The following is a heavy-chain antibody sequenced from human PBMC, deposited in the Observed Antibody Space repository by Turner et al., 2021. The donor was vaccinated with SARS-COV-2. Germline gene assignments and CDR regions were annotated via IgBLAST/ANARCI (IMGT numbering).Heavy chain of an antibody. J-gene: IGHJ4*02. CDR2: ITSSDT. D-gene: IGHD3-22*01. V-gene: IGHV3-21*01. CDR3: VRDKDSSDYYY. Sequence: EVQLVESGGGLVKPGGSLRLSCAASGFTFSSYSMNWVRQARGKGLGWVSSITSSDTYYADSVKGRFTITRDNAKNSLYLQMNSLRAEDTAVYYCVRDKDSSDYYYWGQGTLVTVSS. CDR1: GFTFSSYS.